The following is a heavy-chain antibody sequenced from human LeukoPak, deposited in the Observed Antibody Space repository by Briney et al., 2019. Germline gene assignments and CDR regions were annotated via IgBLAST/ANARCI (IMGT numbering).Heavy chain of an antibody. Sequence: ASVKVSCKASGYTFTSYYMHWVRQAPGQGLEWMGWINPNSGGTNYAQKFQGWVTMTRDTSISTAYMELSRLRSDDTAVYYCARVRAAAGTGTVGGFDYWGQGTLVTVSS. CDR1: GYTFTSYY. J-gene: IGHJ4*02. CDR3: ARVRAAAGTGTVGGFDY. D-gene: IGHD6-13*01. V-gene: IGHV1-2*04. CDR2: INPNSGGT.